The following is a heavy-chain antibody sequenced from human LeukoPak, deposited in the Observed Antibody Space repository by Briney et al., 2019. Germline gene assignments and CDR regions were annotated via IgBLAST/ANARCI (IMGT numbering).Heavy chain of an antibody. CDR1: GYTFTSYG. Sequence: ASVKVSCKASGYTFTSYGISWVRQAPGQGLEWMGWISAYNGNTNYAQKLQGRVTMTTDTSTSTAYMELRSLRSDDTAVYYCGTRSGDYYYMDVWGKGTTVTVSS. CDR2: ISAYNGNT. CDR3: GTRSGDYYYMDV. D-gene: IGHD6-25*01. V-gene: IGHV1-18*01. J-gene: IGHJ6*03.